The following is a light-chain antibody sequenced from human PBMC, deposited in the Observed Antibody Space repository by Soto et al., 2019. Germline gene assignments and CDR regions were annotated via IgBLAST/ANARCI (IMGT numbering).Light chain of an antibody. J-gene: IGKJ5*01. CDR3: QQYNSRPPTT. CDR1: QSVSSK. Sequence: EIVMTQSPATLSVSPGERATLSCRASQSVSSKLAWCQQKPGQAPRLLIYDAFTRATGIPARFSGSGFGTDFTLTISSLQSEDVAVYYCQQYNSRPPTTFGQGTRLEIK. V-gene: IGKV3-15*01. CDR2: DAF.